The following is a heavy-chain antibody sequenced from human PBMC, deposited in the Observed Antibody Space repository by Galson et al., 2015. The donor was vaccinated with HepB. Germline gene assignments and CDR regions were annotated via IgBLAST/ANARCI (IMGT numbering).Heavy chain of an antibody. CDR3: AKMRIYSSGWYAYGMDV. D-gene: IGHD6-19*01. Sequence: SLRLSCAASGFTFSSYAMSWVRQAPGKGLEWVSAISGSGGSTYYADSVKGRFTISRDNSKNTLYLQMNSLRAEDTAVYYCAKMRIYSSGWYAYGMDVWGQGTTVTVSS. J-gene: IGHJ6*02. CDR1: GFTFSSYA. CDR2: ISGSGGST. V-gene: IGHV3-23*01.